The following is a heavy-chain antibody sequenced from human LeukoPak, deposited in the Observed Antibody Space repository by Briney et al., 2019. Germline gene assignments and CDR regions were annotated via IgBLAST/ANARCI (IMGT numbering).Heavy chain of an antibody. CDR3: VLTVVNAFDI. V-gene: IGHV3-30-3*01. CDR2: ISYDGSNK. D-gene: IGHD2-21*02. CDR1: GVTFSNA. Sequence: GGSLRLSCAASGVTFSNALHWVRQAPGKGLEWVAVISYDGSNKYYADSVKGRFTISRDNSENTLYLQTNSLRAEDTAVYYCVLTVVNAFDIWGQGTLVTVSS. J-gene: IGHJ3*02.